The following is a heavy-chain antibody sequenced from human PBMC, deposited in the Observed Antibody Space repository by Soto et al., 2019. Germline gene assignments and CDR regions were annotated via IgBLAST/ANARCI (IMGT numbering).Heavy chain of an antibody. J-gene: IGHJ4*02. Sequence: ASVKVSCKASGYTFTSYAMHWVRQAPGQRLEWMGWINAGNGNTKYSQKFQGRVTMTRDTSTSTVYMELSSLRSEDTAVYYCARDPPRDYDSSGYFDYWGQGTLVTVSS. CDR3: ARDPPRDYDSSGYFDY. V-gene: IGHV1-3*01. CDR2: INAGNGNT. D-gene: IGHD3-22*01. CDR1: GYTFTSYA.